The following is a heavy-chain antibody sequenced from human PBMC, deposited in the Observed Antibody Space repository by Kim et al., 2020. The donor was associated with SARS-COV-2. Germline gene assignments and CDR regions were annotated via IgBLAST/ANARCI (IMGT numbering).Heavy chain of an antibody. J-gene: IGHJ6*02. D-gene: IGHD6-13*01. Sequence: ASVKVSCKVSGYTLTELSMHWVRQAPGKGLEWMGGFDPEDGETIYAQKFQGRVTMTEDTSTDTAYMELSSLRSEDTAVYYCATPNSSSWHGYYYYYGMDVWGQGTTVTVSS. CDR3: ATPNSSSWHGYYYYYGMDV. V-gene: IGHV1-24*01. CDR2: FDPEDGET. CDR1: GYTLTELS.